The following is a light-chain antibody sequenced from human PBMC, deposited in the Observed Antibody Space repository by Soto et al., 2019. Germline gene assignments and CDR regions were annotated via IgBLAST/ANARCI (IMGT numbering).Light chain of an antibody. CDR1: SGHSSYD. CDR2: VNTDGTH. Sequence: QLVLTQSPSASASLGASVKLTCTLSSGHSSYDIAWHQQQPEKGPRYLMKVNTDGTHRKGDGIPDRFSGSSFGTERYLTISSLQSEDEADYYCQTWGTGIVVFGGGTKLTVL. V-gene: IGLV4-69*01. J-gene: IGLJ2*01. CDR3: QTWGTGIVV.